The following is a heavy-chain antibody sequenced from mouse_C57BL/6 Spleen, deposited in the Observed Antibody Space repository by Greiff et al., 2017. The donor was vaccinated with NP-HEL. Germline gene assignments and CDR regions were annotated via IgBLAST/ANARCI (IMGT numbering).Heavy chain of an antibody. CDR2: IYPGDGDT. D-gene: IGHD1-1*01. V-gene: IGHV1-82*01. Sequence: VQLQESGPELVKPGASVKISCKASGYAFSSSWMNWVKQRPGKGLEWIGRIYPGDGDTNYNGKFKGKATLTADKSSSTAYMQLSSLTSEDSAVYFCARGVQYYYGSSYFDYWGQGTTLTVSS. CDR3: ARGVQYYYGSSYFDY. CDR1: GYAFSSSW. J-gene: IGHJ2*01.